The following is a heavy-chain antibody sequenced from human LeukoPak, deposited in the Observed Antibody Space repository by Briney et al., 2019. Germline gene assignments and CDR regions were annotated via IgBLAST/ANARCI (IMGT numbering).Heavy chain of an antibody. Sequence: ASVKVSCKPSGYIFTAFYTHWVRQAPGQGLEWMGWVDPRNGATHYAQKFQGRITMTRDTSISTAYLQLSNLISDDTAIYYCAQIGILGSYWDFHSWGNGTLVSVSS. CDR3: AQIGILGSYWDFHS. CDR1: GYIFTAFY. J-gene: IGHJ4*01. V-gene: IGHV1-2*02. CDR2: VDPRNGAT. D-gene: IGHD1-26*01.